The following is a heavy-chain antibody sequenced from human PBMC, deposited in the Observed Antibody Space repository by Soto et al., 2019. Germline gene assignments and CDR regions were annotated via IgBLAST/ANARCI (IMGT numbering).Heavy chain of an antibody. Sequence: GGSLRLSCAASGFTFSSYGMSWVRQAPGKGLEWVSTFGSSGNTYLADSVKGRFTISRDNSKNTLYLQMNSLRAEDTAAYYCAKRSGPTYYFDYWGQGALVTVSS. CDR1: GFTFSSYG. CDR2: FGSSGNT. V-gene: IGHV3-23*01. J-gene: IGHJ4*02. D-gene: IGHD3-10*01. CDR3: AKRSGPTYYFDY.